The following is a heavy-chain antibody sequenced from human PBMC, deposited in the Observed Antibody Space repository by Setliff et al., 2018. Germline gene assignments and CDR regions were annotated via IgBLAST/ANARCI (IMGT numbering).Heavy chain of an antibody. CDR3: ARDGGYCSGGSCYGLDY. CDR1: GYTFTSYA. D-gene: IGHD2-15*01. V-gene: IGHV1-3*01. J-gene: IGHJ4*02. CDR2: INAGNGNT. Sequence: VKVSCKASGYTFTSYAMHWVRQAPGQRLEWMGWINAGNGNTKYSQKFQGRVTITRDTSASTAYMELSSLRSEDTAVYYCARDGGYCSGGSCYGLDYWGQGTLVTVSS.